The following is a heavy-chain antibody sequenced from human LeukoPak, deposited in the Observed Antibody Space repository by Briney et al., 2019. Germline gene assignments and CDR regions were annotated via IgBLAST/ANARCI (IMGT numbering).Heavy chain of an antibody. V-gene: IGHV1-8*01. J-gene: IGHJ4*02. D-gene: IGHD3-9*01. CDR3: ARGPNQLTYYDILTGYYTFDY. CDR1: GYTFTSYD. CDR2: VNPNSGNT. Sequence: ASVKVSCKASGYTFTSYDINWVRQATGQGLEWMGWVNPNSGNTGYAQKFQGRVTMTRNTSISTAYMELSSLRSEDTAVYYCARGPNQLTYYDILTGYYTFDYWGQGTLVTVSS.